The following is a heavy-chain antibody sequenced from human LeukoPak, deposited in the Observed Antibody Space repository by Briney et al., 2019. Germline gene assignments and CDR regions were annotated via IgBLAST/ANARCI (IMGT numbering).Heavy chain of an antibody. J-gene: IGHJ6*04. CDR3: ARLAVRGVSRAPMDV. CDR2: INHSGST. CDR1: GGSFSGYY. V-gene: IGHV4-34*01. Sequence: PSETLSLTCAVYGGSFSGYYWSWIRHPPGRGLEWIGEINHSGSTNYNPSLKSRVTISVDTSKIQVSLKLSSVTAADTAVYYCARLAVRGVSRAPMDVWGKGTTVTISS. D-gene: IGHD3-10*01.